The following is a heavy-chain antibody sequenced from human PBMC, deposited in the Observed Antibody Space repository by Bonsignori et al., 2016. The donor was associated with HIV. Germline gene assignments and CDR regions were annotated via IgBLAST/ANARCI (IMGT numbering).Heavy chain of an antibody. D-gene: IGHD5-24*01. CDR2: INHSGST. V-gene: IGHV4-34*01. J-gene: IGHJ4*02. CDR3: ARKRRWLQLDLGLDY. Sequence: WIRQPPGKGLEWIGEINHSGSTNYNPSLKSRVTISVDTSKNQFSLKLSSVTAADTAVYYCARKRRWLQLDLGLDYWGQGTLVTVSS.